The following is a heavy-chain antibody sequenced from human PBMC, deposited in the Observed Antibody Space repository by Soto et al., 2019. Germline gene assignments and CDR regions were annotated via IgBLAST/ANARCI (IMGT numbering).Heavy chain of an antibody. D-gene: IGHD3-22*01. CDR1: GFTFSTHS. CDR2: ISSSGSYI. CDR3: ARYDSSGYYWPYYYYGMDL. V-gene: IGHV3-21*01. J-gene: IGHJ6*02. Sequence: GGSLRLSCAASGFTFSTHSMNWVRQAPGKGLEWVSSISSSGSYIYYADSVKGRFTISRDNAKNSLYLQMNSLRAEDTAVYYCARYDSSGYYWPYYYYGMDLWGQGTTVTVSS.